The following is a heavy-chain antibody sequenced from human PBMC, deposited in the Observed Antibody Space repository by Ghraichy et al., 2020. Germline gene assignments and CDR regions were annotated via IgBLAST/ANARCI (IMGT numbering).Heavy chain of an antibody. J-gene: IGHJ6*02. CDR1: GFTFSSYG. CDR2: IWYDGSNK. D-gene: IGHD6-25*01. V-gene: IGHV3-33*01. Sequence: GSLRLSCAASGFTFSSYGMHWVRQAPGKGLEWVAVIWYDGSNKYYADSVKGRFTISRDNSKNTLYLQMNSLRAEDTAVYYCARGGHSSGYYYYGMDVWGQGTTVTVSS. CDR3: ARGGHSSGYYYYGMDV.